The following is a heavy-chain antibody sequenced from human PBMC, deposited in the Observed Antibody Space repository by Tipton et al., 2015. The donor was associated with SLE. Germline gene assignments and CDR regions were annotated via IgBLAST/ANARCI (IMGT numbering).Heavy chain of an antibody. J-gene: IGHJ6*02. Sequence: GLVKPSETLSLSCAVHDGSFSGYYWTWIRQPPGKGLEWIGEINHSGSTNYNPPLKSRVTISVDTSKIQFSLKLSSVTAADTAVYYCARGRLLEWLSTYYYYYGMDVWGHGTTVTVSS. V-gene: IGHV4-34*01. CDR3: ARGRLLEWLSTYYYYYGMDV. CDR2: INHSGST. CDR1: DGSFSGYY. D-gene: IGHD3-3*01.